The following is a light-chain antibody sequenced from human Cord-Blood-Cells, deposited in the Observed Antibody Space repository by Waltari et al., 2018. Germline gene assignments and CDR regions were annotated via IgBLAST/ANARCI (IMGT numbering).Light chain of an antibody. CDR1: SSAVGGHNY. J-gene: IGLJ1*01. Sequence: TISCTGTSSAVGGHNYVSWYQQHPGKAPKLMLYDVSNRPSGVSNRFSGSKTGNTASLTISRLQAEDEADYYCRSYTSSSTYVFGTGTEDAVL. V-gene: IGLV2-14*04. CDR2: DVS. CDR3: RSYTSSSTYV.